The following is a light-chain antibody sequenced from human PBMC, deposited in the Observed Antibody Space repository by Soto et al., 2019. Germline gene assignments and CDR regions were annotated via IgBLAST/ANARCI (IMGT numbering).Light chain of an antibody. Sequence: QSALTQPPSASGSPGQTVTISYTGISSDVGGYNYVSWYQQHPGKAPKLMIYEVSKRPSGVPDRFSGSKSGNTASLTVSGLRAEDEADYYCSSYAGSNNFVLGTGTKVTVL. CDR1: SSDVGGYNY. CDR3: SSYAGSNNFV. V-gene: IGLV2-8*01. J-gene: IGLJ1*01. CDR2: EVS.